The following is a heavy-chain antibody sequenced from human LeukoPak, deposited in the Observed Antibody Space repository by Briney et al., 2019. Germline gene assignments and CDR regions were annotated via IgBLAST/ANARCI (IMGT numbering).Heavy chain of an antibody. CDR1: GGSISSYY. CDR2: IYTSGST. CDR3: ARAKIVVVVAARYGYFDY. Sequence: SETLSLTCTVSGGSISSYYWSWIRQPAGKGLEWIGRIYTSGSTNYNPSLKSRVTMSVDTSKNQFSLKLSSVTAADTAVYYCARAKIVVVVAARYGYFDYWGQGTLVTVSS. V-gene: IGHV4-4*07. J-gene: IGHJ4*02. D-gene: IGHD2-15*01.